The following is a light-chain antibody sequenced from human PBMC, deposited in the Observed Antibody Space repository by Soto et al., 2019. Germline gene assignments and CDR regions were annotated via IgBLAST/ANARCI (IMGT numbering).Light chain of an antibody. CDR2: AAS. V-gene: IGKV3-20*01. CDR3: KQHGRT. Sequence: ELVLTQSPGTLSLSPGERATLSCRASQTVTKLAWYQQQPGQAPRLLIYAASNRATGIPDRFSGSGSGTDFTPTLSRMEHHASAVYYCKQHGRTVGGGTKV. J-gene: IGKJ4*01. CDR1: QTVTK.